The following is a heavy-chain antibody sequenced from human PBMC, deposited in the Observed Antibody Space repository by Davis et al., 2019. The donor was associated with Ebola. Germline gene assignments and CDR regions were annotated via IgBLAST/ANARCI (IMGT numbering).Heavy chain of an antibody. V-gene: IGHV1-18*04. CDR1: GYTFTSYY. CDR3: ARDSQLSVFGVALDPFDY. J-gene: IGHJ4*02. CDR2: ISAYNGNT. D-gene: IGHD3-3*01. Sequence: ASVKVSCKASGYTFTSYYMHWVRQAPGQGLEWMGWISAYNGNTNYAQKLQGRVTMTTDTSTSTAYMELRSLRSDDTAVYYCARDSQLSVFGVALDPFDYWGQGTLVTVSS.